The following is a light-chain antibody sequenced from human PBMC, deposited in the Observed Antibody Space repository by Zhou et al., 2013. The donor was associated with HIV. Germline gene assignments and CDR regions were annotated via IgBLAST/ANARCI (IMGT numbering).Light chain of an antibody. CDR2: DAS. V-gene: IGKV1-33*01. CDR1: QDINNF. Sequence: DIQMTQSPSSLSASVGDRVTITCQASQDINNFLNWYQQKPGKAPKLLIYDASNLQTGVPSRFSGSGSGTDFSFTISSLQPEDIATYYCQQYEDFPLTFGGGTKVEIK. J-gene: IGKJ4*01. CDR3: QQYEDFPLT.